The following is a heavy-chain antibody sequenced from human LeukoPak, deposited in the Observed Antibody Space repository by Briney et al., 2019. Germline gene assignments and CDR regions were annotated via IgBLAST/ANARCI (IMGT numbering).Heavy chain of an antibody. V-gene: IGHV1-18*01. Sequence: AASVKVSCKASGYTFTSYGISWVRQAPGQGLEWMGWISAYNGNTNYAQKLQGRVTMTTDTSTSTAYMELRSLRSDDTAVYYCARALVQLDPYYFDYWGQGTLVTVSS. CDR3: ARALVQLDPYYFDY. CDR2: ISAYNGNT. D-gene: IGHD1-1*01. J-gene: IGHJ4*02. CDR1: GYTFTSYG.